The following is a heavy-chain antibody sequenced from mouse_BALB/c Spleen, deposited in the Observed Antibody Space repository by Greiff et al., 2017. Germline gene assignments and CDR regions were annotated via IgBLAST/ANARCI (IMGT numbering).Heavy chain of an antibody. CDR1: GYTFTDYE. D-gene: IGHD2-1*01. CDR2: IDPETGGT. J-gene: IGHJ2*01. V-gene: IGHV1-15*01. Sequence: QVQPQQSGAELVRPGASVTLSCKASGYTFTDYEMHWVKQTPVHGLEWIGAIDPETGGTAYNQKFKGKATLTADKSSSTAYMELRSLTSEDSAVYYCTRGGYYGTFDYWGQGTTLTVSS. CDR3: TRGGYYGTFDY.